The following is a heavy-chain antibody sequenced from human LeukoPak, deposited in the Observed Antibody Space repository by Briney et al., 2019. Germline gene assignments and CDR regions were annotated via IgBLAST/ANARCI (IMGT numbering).Heavy chain of an antibody. CDR2: IKQDGSEK. CDR1: GFLFSNYW. D-gene: IGHD3-22*01. V-gene: IGHV3-7*03. J-gene: IGHJ4*02. Sequence: PGGSLRLSCAASGFLFSNYWMSWVRQAPGKGLEWVATIKQDGSEKYYVDSVKGRFTISRDNAKNSLYLQVNTLRAEDTAVYYCGRDSRYYDSSGFSRGPFGYWGQGTLLTVSS. CDR3: GRDSRYYDSSGFSRGPFGY.